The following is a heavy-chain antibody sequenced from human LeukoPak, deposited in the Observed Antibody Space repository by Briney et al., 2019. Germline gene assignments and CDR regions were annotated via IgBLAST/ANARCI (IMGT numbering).Heavy chain of an antibody. Sequence: PGGSLRLSCSASGFTFSNYAMHWVRQAPGKGLEWVGRVRNKANTYTTNYAASVKGRVTISRDDPMNSLYLQMNSLKTEDTAVYYCVRVWRGYYFDYWGQGTLVTVSS. J-gene: IGHJ4*02. D-gene: IGHD3-10*01. V-gene: IGHV3-72*01. CDR2: VRNKANTYTT. CDR3: VRVWRGYYFDY. CDR1: GFTFSNYA.